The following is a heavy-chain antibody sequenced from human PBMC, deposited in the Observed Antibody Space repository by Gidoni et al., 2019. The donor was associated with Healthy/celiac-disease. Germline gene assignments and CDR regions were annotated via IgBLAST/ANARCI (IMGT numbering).Heavy chain of an antibody. CDR3: AKGQGGSSYVFDY. CDR1: GVTVSSYA. J-gene: IGHJ4*02. D-gene: IGHD1-26*01. V-gene: IGHV3-23*04. CDR2: INGSGGST. Sequence: EVQRVESGGGLVQHGGDLRLAWAAAGVTVSSYAMSWVRQAPGKGLEWVSAINGSGGSTYSAASVQGRFTISRDTSKNPLYLHMNRLRAEDTAVYYCAKGQGGSSYVFDYWGQGTLVTVSS.